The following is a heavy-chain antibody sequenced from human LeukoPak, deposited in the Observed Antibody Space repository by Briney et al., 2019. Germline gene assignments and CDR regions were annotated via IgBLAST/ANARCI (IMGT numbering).Heavy chain of an antibody. CDR2: IYYSGST. J-gene: IGHJ6*03. CDR3: ARLPNYHYYMDG. CDR1: GGSISSSSYY. Sequence: SETLSLTCSVSGGSISSSSYYWGWIRQTPGKGLEWIGMIYYSGSTYYDPSLKSRVTISKDTSKNQFSLKVTSLTAADTAVYFCARLPNYHYYMDGWGKGTTVTVSS. V-gene: IGHV4-39*01.